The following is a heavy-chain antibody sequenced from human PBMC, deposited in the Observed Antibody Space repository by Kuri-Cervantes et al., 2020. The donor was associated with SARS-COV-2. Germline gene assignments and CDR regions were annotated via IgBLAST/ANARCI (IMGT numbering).Heavy chain of an antibody. J-gene: IGHJ5*02. CDR3: ARCLTYYDFWSGSRRSGAVATRKFDP. CDR2: INHSGST. CDR1: GGSFSGYY. Sequence: GSLRLSCAVYGGSFSGYYLSWIRQPPGKGLEWIWEINHSGSTIYNPSLKSRVTISVDTSKNQFSLKLSSVTAADTAVYYCARCLTYYDFWSGSRRSGAVATRKFDPWGQGTLVTVSS. V-gene: IGHV4-34*01. D-gene: IGHD3-3*01.